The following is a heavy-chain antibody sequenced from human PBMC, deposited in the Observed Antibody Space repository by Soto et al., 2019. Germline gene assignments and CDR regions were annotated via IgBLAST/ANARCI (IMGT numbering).Heavy chain of an antibody. V-gene: IGHV1-69*06. CDR3: ARALAPGTGYDSATFDY. CDR2: IIPIFGTA. Sequence: QVQLVQSGAEVKKPGSSVKVSCKASGGTFSSYAISWVRQAPGQGLEWMGGIIPIFGTANYAQKFQGRVTITADKSTSTAYMELSSLRSEDTAVDYCARALAPGTGYDSATFDYWGQGTLVTVSS. D-gene: IGHD5-12*01. CDR1: GGTFSSYA. J-gene: IGHJ4*02.